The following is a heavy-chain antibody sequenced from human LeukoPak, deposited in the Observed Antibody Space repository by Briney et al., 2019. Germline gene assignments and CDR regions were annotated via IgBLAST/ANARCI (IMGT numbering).Heavy chain of an antibody. D-gene: IGHD3-3*01. CDR1: GGTFSSYA. CDR2: IIPSFGTA. V-gene: IGHV1-69*05. Sequence: SVKVSCKASGGTFSSYAISWVRQAPGQGLEWMGGIIPSFGTANYAQKFQGRVTITTDESTSTAYMELSSLRSEDTAVYYCARCDFWSGYSPDYYYYYGMDVWGQGTTVTVSS. J-gene: IGHJ6*02. CDR3: ARCDFWSGYSPDYYYYYGMDV.